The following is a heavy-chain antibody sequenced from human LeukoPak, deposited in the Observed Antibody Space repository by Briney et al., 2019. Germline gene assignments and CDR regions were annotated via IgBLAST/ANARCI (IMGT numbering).Heavy chain of an antibody. Sequence: GGSLRLSCAASGFTFSSYGMHWVRQAPGKGLEWVAVISYDGSNKYYADSVKGRFTISRDNSKNTLYLQMNSLRAEDTAVYYCAKDSGAVAGTADYWGQGTLVTVSS. V-gene: IGHV3-30*18. CDR3: AKDSGAVAGTADY. CDR2: ISYDGSNK. J-gene: IGHJ4*02. CDR1: GFTFSSYG. D-gene: IGHD6-19*01.